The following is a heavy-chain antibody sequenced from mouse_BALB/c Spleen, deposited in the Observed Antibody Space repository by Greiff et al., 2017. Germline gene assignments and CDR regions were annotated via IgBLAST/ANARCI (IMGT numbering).Heavy chain of an antibody. J-gene: IGHJ1*01. CDR1: GYTFTDYE. CDR3: TREGNYVDFDV. Sequence: VQLQQSGAELVRPGASVTLSCKASGYTFTDYEMHWVKQTPVHGLEWIGAIDPETGGTAYNQKFKGKATLTADKSSSTAYMELRSLTSEDSAVYYCTREGNYVDFDVWGAGTTVTVSS. V-gene: IGHV1-15*01. D-gene: IGHD2-1*01. CDR2: IDPETGGT.